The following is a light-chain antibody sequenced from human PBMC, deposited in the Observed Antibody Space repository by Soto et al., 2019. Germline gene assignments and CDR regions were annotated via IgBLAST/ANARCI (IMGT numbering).Light chain of an antibody. CDR3: QQYNNWPLT. CDR1: QGINSA. V-gene: IGKV3-15*01. Sequence: DIEMTQSPSSLSLSAGERAAISCRASQGINSALAWYQQKPGKAPSLLIYGASTRATGVPSRFSGSESGSEFTLTISSLQSEDFAIYYCQQYNNWPLTFGQGTRVDI. CDR2: GAS. J-gene: IGKJ3*01.